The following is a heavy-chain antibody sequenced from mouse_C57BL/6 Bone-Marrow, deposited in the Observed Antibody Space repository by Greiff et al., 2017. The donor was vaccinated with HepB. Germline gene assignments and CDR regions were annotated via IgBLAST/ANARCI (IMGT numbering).Heavy chain of an antibody. CDR3: ARRHYGAFDY. Sequence: QVQLKESGAELVKPGASVKMSCKASGYTFTSYWITWVKQRPGQGLEWIGDIYPGSGSTNYNEKFKSKATLTVDTSSSTAYMQLSSLTSEDSAVYYCARRHYGAFDYWGQGTTLTVSS. J-gene: IGHJ2*01. CDR2: IYPGSGST. D-gene: IGHD1-1*02. CDR1: GYTFTSYW. V-gene: IGHV1-55*01.